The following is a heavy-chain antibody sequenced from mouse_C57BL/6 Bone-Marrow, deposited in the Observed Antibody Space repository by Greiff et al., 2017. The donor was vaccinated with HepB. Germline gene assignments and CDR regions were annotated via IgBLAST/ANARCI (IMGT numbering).Heavy chain of an antibody. Sequence: VQLQQPGAELVMPGASVKLSCKASGYTFTSYWMHWVKQRPGQGLEWIGEIDPSDSYTNYNQKFKGKSTLTVDKSSSTAYMQLSSLTSEDSVVYYCASYRGFAYWGQGTLVTVSA. V-gene: IGHV1-69*01. CDR3: ASYRGFAY. CDR1: GYTFTSYW. CDR2: IDPSDSYT. J-gene: IGHJ3*01.